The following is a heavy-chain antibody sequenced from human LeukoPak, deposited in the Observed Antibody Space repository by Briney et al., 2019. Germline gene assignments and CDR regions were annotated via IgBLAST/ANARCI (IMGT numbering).Heavy chain of an antibody. J-gene: IGHJ5*02. CDR1: GYSFTSYW. D-gene: IGHD6-6*01. CDR3: ARQAYSSSSPAYNWFDP. CDR2: IYPGDSDT. V-gene: IGHV5-51*01. Sequence: GESLKISCKGSGYSFTSYWIGWVRQIPGKGLEWMGIIYPGDSDTRYSPSFQGQVTISADKSISTAYLQWSSLKASDTAMYYCARQAYSSSSPAYNWFDPWGQGTLVTVSS.